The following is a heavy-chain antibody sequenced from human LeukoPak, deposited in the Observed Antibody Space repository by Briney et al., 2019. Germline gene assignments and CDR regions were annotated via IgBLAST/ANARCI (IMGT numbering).Heavy chain of an antibody. J-gene: IGHJ4*02. CDR3: ARDSGAHYSGYYDY. CDR1: GGTFSSYG. V-gene: IGHV3-33*01. Sequence: SCKASGGTFSSYGMHWVRQAPGKGLEWVAVIWYDGSNKYYADSVKGRFTISRDNSKNTLYLQMNSLRAEDTAVYYCARDSGAHYSGYYDYWGQGTLVTVSS. D-gene: IGHD1-26*01. CDR2: IWYDGSNK.